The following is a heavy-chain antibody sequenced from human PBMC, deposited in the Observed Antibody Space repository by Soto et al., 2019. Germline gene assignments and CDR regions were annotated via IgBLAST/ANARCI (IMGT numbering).Heavy chain of an antibody. CDR3: ASHEYSSSSADY. CDR1: GYSFTSYW. V-gene: IGHV5-10-1*01. J-gene: IGHJ4*02. D-gene: IGHD6-6*01. Sequence: GESLKISCKGSGYSFTSYWISWVRQMPGKGLEWMGRIDPSDSYTNYSPSFQGHVTISADKSISTAYLQWSSLKASDTAMYYCASHEYSSSSADYWGQGTLVTVSS. CDR2: IDPSDSYT.